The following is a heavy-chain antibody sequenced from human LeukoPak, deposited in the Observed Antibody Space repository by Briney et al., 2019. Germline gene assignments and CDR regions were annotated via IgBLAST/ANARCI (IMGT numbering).Heavy chain of an antibody. CDR3: ARDGIVATLHPLDY. V-gene: IGHV1-46*01. CDR2: INPSGGST. CDR1: GYTFTTYY. D-gene: IGHD5-12*01. J-gene: IGHJ4*02. Sequence: ASVKVSCKASGYTFTTYYMHWVRQAPGQGLEWMGIINPSGGSTSYTQKCQGRVTMTRDTSTTTVYMELSSLRSEDTAVYYCARDGIVATLHPLDYWGQGTLVTVSS.